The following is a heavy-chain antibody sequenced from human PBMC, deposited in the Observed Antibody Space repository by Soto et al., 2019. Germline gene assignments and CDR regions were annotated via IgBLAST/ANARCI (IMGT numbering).Heavy chain of an antibody. CDR3: ARDFSFWSRF. CDR2: IYSSGST. D-gene: IGHD3-3*01. Sequence: SETLSLTCSVSGGSMSSGDYYWNWIRQPTGKGLEWIGYIYSSGSTKYNPSLKSRVTISLDTSKNKSSLKLSSVTAADTAVYYCARDFSFWSRFWGQGTLVT. J-gene: IGHJ4*02. V-gene: IGHV4-30-4*01. CDR1: GGSMSSGDYY.